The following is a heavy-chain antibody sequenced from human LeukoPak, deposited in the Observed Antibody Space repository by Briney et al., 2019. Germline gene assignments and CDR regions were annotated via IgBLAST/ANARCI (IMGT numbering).Heavy chain of an antibody. V-gene: IGHV3-23*01. Sequence: GGSLRLSCAASGFTFSSYAMSWVRQAPGKGLEWVSAISGSGGSTYYADSVKGRFTISRDNSKNTLYLQMNSLRAEDTAVYYCAKRGESITGIYYYYYMDVWGKGTTVTVSS. CDR3: AKRGESITGIYYYYYMDV. CDR2: ISGSGGST. CDR1: GFTFSSYA. J-gene: IGHJ6*03. D-gene: IGHD1-20*01.